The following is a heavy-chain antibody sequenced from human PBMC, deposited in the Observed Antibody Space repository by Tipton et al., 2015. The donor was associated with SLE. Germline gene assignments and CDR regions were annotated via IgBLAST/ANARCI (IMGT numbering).Heavy chain of an antibody. CDR2: IYYSGST. CDR1: GGSISNYY. CDR3: ARWVELFDY. J-gene: IGHJ4*02. V-gene: IGHV4-59*01. Sequence: TLSLTCTVSGGSISNYYWSWIRQPPGKGLECIGYIYYSGSTNYNPSLKSRVTISVDTSKNQFSLKLSSVTAADTAVYYCARWVELFDYWGQGTLVTVSS. D-gene: IGHD1-7*01.